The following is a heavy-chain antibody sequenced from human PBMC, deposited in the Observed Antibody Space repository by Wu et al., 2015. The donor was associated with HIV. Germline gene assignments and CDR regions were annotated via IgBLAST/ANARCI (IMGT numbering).Heavy chain of an antibody. Sequence: QVQLVQSGAEVKKPGSSVKVSCKASGGTFSSYAISWVRQAPGQGLEWMGGIIPIFGTANYAQKFQGRVTITTDESTSTAYMELSSLRSEDTAVYYCARDLGTTVATHTTVNWFDPWGQGTLVTVSS. CDR2: IIPIFGTA. D-gene: IGHD4-23*01. J-gene: IGHJ5*02. V-gene: IGHV1-69*05. CDR3: ARDLGTTVATHTTVNWFDP. CDR1: GGTFSSYA.